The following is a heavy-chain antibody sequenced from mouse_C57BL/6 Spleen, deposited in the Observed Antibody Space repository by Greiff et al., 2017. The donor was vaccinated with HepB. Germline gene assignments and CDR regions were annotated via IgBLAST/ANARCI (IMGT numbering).Heavy chain of an antibody. CDR2: ISNGGGST. D-gene: IGHD2-3*01. CDR3: ARHADGYSWYFDV. Sequence: EVMLVESGGGLVQPGGSLKLSCAASGFTFSDYYMYWVRQTPEKRLEWVAYISNGGGSTYYPDTVKGRFTISRDNAKNTLYLQMSRLKSEDTAMYYCARHADGYSWYFDVWGTGTTVTVSS. CDR1: GFTFSDYY. V-gene: IGHV5-12*01. J-gene: IGHJ1*03.